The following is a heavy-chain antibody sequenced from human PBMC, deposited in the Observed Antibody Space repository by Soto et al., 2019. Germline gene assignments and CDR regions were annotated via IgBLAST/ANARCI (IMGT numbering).Heavy chain of an antibody. CDR1: GYSFTSYW. Sequence: PGESLKISCKGSGYSFTSYWIGWVRQMPGKGLEWMGIIWPGDSDTTYSPSFQGQVTISADKSISTAYLQWSSLKASDTATYYCARAMVRGKNYYGVDVWGQGTTVTVSS. D-gene: IGHD3-10*01. V-gene: IGHV5-51*01. CDR3: ARAMVRGKNYYGVDV. J-gene: IGHJ6*02. CDR2: IWPGDSDT.